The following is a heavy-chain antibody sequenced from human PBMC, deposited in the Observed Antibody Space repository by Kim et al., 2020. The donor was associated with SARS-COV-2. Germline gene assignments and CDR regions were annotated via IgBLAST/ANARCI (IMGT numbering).Heavy chain of an antibody. V-gene: IGHV4-30-2*04. CDR3: ARQDRSNAFDI. D-gene: IGHD2-15*01. CDR2: T. Sequence: TYYTPSLKSRVTISVDTSKNQFSLKLSAVTAADTAVYYCARQDRSNAFDIWGQGTMVTVSS. J-gene: IGHJ3*02.